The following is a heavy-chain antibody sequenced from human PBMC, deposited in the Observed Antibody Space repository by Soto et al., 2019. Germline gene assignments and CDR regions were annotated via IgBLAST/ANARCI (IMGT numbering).Heavy chain of an antibody. Sequence: EVQLMESGGGLVQPGGSLRLSCAGSGFTFSTYWMTWVRQAPGKGLEWVANIKEDGSERYYVDSVKGRFTISRDNAKNSLYLQMNSLRAEDTAVYYCVGGNGFDYWGQGTLVTVSS. CDR2: IKEDGSER. V-gene: IGHV3-7*01. D-gene: IGHD5-12*01. J-gene: IGHJ4*02. CDR3: VGGNGFDY. CDR1: GFTFSTYW.